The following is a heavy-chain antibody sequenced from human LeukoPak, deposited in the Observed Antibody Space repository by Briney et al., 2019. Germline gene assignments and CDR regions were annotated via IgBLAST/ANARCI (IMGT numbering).Heavy chain of an antibody. CDR2: IKSKTDGGTT. CDR3: TTERLLWSEELWGAFDI. D-gene: IGHD3-10*01. V-gene: IGHV3-15*01. Sequence: MPGGSLRLSCAASGFTFSNAWMSWVRQAPGKGLEWVGRIKSKTDGGTTNYAASVKGRFTISRDDSKNTLYLQMNSLKTEDTAVYYCTTERLLWSEELWGAFDIWGQGTMVTVSS. J-gene: IGHJ3*02. CDR1: GFTFSNAW.